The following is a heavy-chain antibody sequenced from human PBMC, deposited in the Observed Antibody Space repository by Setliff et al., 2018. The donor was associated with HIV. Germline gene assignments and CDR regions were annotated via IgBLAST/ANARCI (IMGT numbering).Heavy chain of an antibody. D-gene: IGHD3-16*01. Sequence: SETLSLTCTVSGGSISSGGYYWSWIRQPAGKGLEWIGHIYTSGSTKYNPSLKGRVTMSVDTSKNRFSLKLSSVTAFDTAVYYCAKTVVGDSYALPNDAFDIWGQGTMVTVSS. CDR1: GGSISSGGYY. V-gene: IGHV4-61*09. J-gene: IGHJ3*02. CDR2: IYTSGST. CDR3: AKTVVGDSYALPNDAFDI.